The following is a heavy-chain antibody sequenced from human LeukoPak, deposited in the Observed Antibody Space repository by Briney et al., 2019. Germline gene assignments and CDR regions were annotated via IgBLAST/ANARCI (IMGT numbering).Heavy chain of an antibody. V-gene: IGHV3-23*01. J-gene: IGHJ4*02. CDR2: ISERGGST. CDR1: GISLSNYA. CDR3: AKRGVVIRGILVISYHQEAYHYDF. D-gene: IGHD3-10*01. Sequence: GGSLRLSCVVSGISLSNYAMTWVRQAPGKGLEWVSYISERGGSTTYADSVKGRFTISRDTSLNTLYLQMNNLRAEDTAVYFCAKRGVVIRGILVISYHQEAYHYDFWGQGVLVTVSS.